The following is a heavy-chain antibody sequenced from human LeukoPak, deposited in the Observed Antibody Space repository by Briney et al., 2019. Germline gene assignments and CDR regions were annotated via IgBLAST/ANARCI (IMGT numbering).Heavy chain of an antibody. CDR1: GFTFSSYS. CDR3: ARDEGWGIAARRFYYGY. D-gene: IGHD6-6*01. V-gene: IGHV3-21*01. J-gene: IGHJ4*02. Sequence: PGGSLRLSCAASGFTFSSYSMNWVRQAPGKGLEWVSSISSSSSYIYYADSVKGRFTISRDNAKNSLYLQMNSLRAEDTAVYYCARDEGWGIAARRFYYGYWGQGTLVTVSS. CDR2: ISSSSSYI.